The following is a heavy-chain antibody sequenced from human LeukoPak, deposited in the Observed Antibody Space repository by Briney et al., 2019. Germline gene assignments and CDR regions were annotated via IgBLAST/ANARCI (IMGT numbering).Heavy chain of an antibody. CDR2: ISGSGSST. CDR1: GFTFSSYA. D-gene: IGHD4-17*01. CDR3: AKDRRRTTVTSFDY. Sequence: PGGSLRLSCAASGFTFSSYAMSWVCQAPRKGLGLVSAISGSGSSTYYVDSVKGRFTISRDNSKNTLYLQMNNLRAEDTAVYYCAKDRRRTTVTSFDYWGQGTLVTVSS. J-gene: IGHJ4*02. V-gene: IGHV3-23*01.